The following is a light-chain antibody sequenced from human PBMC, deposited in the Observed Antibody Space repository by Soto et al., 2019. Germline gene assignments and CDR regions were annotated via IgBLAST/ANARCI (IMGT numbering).Light chain of an antibody. J-gene: IGKJ4*01. CDR1: QHISNW. V-gene: IGKV1-12*01. CDR2: TGS. CDR3: QQDHSFPLA. Sequence: DIQMTQSPSSVSASVGDRVSITCRASQHISNWLAGYQQKPGRAPKLLIYTGSSLQSGVPSRFSGTGSGTDFTLSISRLQPEGVPAYYCQQDHSFPLAFGGGAKVEIK.